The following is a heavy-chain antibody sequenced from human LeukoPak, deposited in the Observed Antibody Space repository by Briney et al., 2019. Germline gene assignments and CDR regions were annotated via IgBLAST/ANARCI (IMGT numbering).Heavy chain of an antibody. CDR3: ARDLGYYYDSSGYYRTTTDY. V-gene: IGHV3-48*01. Sequence: GGSLRLSCAASGFTFSSYSMNWVRQAPGKGLEWVSYISSSSSTIYYADSVKGRFTISRDNAKNSLYLQMNSLRAEDTAVYYCARDLGYYYDSSGYYRTTTDYWGQGTLVTVSS. J-gene: IGHJ4*02. CDR1: GFTFSSYS. D-gene: IGHD3-22*01. CDR2: ISSSSSTI.